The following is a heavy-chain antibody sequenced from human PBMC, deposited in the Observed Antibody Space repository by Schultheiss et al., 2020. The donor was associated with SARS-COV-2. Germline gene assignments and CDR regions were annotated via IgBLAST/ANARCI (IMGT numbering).Heavy chain of an antibody. D-gene: IGHD3-3*01. Sequence: SETLSLTCAVYGGSFSGYYWSWIRQPPGKGLEWIGEINHSGSTNYNPSLKSRVTISVDTSKNQFSLKLSSVTAADTAVYYCARDFRRSDFWSGNAHWYFDLWGRDTLVTVSS. J-gene: IGHJ2*01. V-gene: IGHV4-34*01. CDR2: INHSGST. CDR1: GGSFSGYY. CDR3: ARDFRRSDFWSGNAHWYFDL.